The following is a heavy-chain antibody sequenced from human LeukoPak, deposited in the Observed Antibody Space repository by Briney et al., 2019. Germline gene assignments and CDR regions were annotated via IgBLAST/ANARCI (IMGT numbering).Heavy chain of an antibody. Sequence: GGSLRLSCAASGFTFRSYWMSWVRQAPGKGLEWVANINQGGSVQYYMDSVKGRFTTSRDDAKNSLYVQMNSLRDEDTAVYYCARVEYSGWNLEYWGQGTLVTVSS. J-gene: IGHJ4*02. CDR1: GFTFRSYW. V-gene: IGHV3-7*01. D-gene: IGHD5-12*01. CDR2: INQGGSVQ. CDR3: ARVEYSGWNLEY.